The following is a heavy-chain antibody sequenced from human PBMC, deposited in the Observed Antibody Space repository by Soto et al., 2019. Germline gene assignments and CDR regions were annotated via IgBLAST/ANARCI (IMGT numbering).Heavy chain of an antibody. Sequence: PGGSLRLSCAASGFTFSSHGMHWVRQAPGKGLEWVAVISNDGSNKYADSVKGRFTISRDNSKNTLYLQMNSLGAEDTAVYYCAKETPNWFDPWGQGTRVTVSS. CDR2: ISNDGSNK. CDR3: AKETPNWFDP. CDR1: GFTFSSHG. V-gene: IGHV3-30*18. J-gene: IGHJ5*02.